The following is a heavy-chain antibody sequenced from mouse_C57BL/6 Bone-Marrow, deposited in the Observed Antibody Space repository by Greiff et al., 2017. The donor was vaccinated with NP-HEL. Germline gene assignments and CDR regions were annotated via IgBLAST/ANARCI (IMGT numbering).Heavy chain of an antibody. CDR2: IWRGGST. V-gene: IGHV2-5*01. D-gene: IGHD1-1*01. CDR1: GFSLTSYG. J-gene: IGHJ4*01. CDR3: AKPNYYGSSYGAMDY. Sequence: QVQLQQSGPGLVQPSQSLSITCTVSGFSLTSYGVHWVRQSPGKGLEWLGVIWRGGSTDYNAAFMSRLSITKDNSKSQVFFKMNSLQADDTAIYYCAKPNYYGSSYGAMDYWGQGTPVTVSS.